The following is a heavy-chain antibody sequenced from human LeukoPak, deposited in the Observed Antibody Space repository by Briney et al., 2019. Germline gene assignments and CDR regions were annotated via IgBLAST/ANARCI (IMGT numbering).Heavy chain of an antibody. J-gene: IGHJ6*03. Sequence: ASVKVSCKASGYTFTSYGISWVRQAPGQGLEWMGWISAYNGNTNYAQKLQGRVTMTTDTSTSTAYMELRSLRSDDTAVYYCARGVVGATSYFYMDVWGKGTTVTVSS. CDR2: ISAYNGNT. D-gene: IGHD1-26*01. V-gene: IGHV1-18*01. CDR3: ARGVVGATSYFYMDV. CDR1: GYTFTSYG.